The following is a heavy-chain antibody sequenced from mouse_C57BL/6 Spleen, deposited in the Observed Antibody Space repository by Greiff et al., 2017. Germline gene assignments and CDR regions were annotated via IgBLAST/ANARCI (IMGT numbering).Heavy chain of an antibody. CDR3: ARGWLLRPNWYCDV. CDR2: ISSGSSTI. V-gene: IGHV5-17*01. D-gene: IGHD2-3*01. CDR1: GFTFSDYG. Sequence: EVMLVESGGGLVKPGGSLKLSCAASGFTFSDYGMHWVRQAPEKGLEWVAYISSGSSTIYYADTVKGRFTISRDNAKNTLFLQMTSLRSEDTAMYYCARGWLLRPNWYCDVWGTGTTVTVSS. J-gene: IGHJ1*03.